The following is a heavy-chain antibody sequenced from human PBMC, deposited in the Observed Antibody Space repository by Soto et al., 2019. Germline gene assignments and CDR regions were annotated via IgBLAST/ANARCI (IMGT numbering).Heavy chain of an antibody. J-gene: IGHJ4*02. CDR1: GFIFSSYA. CDR3: ARGLYYYDSSGYWGY. CDR2: ISGSGTTA. D-gene: IGHD3-22*01. V-gene: IGHV3-23*01. Sequence: GGSLRLSCAASGFIFSSYAMSWVRQAPGKGLEWVSAISGSGTTAYYADSVKGRFTFSRDNSKKTMYLQMNSLRAEDTAVYYCARGLYYYDSSGYWGYWGQGTLVTVSS.